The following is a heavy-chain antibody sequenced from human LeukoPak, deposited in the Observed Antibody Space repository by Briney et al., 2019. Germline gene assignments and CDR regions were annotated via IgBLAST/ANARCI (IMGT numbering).Heavy chain of an antibody. J-gene: IGHJ4*02. CDR1: GGSFSGYY. D-gene: IGHD6-13*01. CDR2: INHSGST. CDR3: ARGTGSSWDGGPFGS. V-gene: IGHV4-34*01. Sequence: SETLSLACAVYGGSFSGYYWSWIRQPPEKGLEWIGEINHSGSTNYNPSLKSRVAMSVDTSKNQVSLKLSSVTASDTAVYYCARGTGSSWDGGPFGSWGQGTLVTVSS.